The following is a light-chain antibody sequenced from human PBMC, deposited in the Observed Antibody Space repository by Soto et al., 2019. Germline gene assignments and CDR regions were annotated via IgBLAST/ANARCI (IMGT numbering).Light chain of an antibody. CDR2: DAS. Sequence: DIQMTQSPAALSASVGDRVTITCRASQSISSWLAWYQQKPGKVPKLLIDDASSLESGVPSRFSVSGSGTEFTLTISSLQPDDFATYYCQQYNTYPWTFGQRTKVEIK. CDR1: QSISSW. J-gene: IGKJ1*01. V-gene: IGKV1-5*01. CDR3: QQYNTYPWT.